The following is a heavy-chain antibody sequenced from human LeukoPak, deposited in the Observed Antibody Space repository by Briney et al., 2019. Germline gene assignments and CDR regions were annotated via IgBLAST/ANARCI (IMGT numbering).Heavy chain of an antibody. Sequence: ASVKVSCKAFGYTFTSNYMHWVRQAPGQGPEWMGVISPSGGSTTYAQKFQGRVTLTRDMSTSTDYLELSSLRSEDTAVYYCARAGGLRDSSANYYPYPFGYWGQGTLVTVSS. D-gene: IGHD3-22*01. J-gene: IGHJ4*02. CDR1: GYTFTSNY. CDR2: ISPSGGST. CDR3: ARAGGLRDSSANYYPYPFGY. V-gene: IGHV1-46*01.